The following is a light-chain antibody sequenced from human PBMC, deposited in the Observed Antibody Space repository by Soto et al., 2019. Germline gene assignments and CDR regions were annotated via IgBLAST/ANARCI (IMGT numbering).Light chain of an antibody. J-gene: IGLJ1*01. V-gene: IGLV1-44*01. Sequence: QSVLTQPPSASATPGQRVTISCSGSSSNIGSNAVNWYQQLPGTAPKLLIYNNNQRPSGVPDRFSGSKSGTSASLAISGLQSEDEADYYCAAWDDSLREVFGTGTKSPS. CDR1: SSNIGSNA. CDR2: NNN. CDR3: AAWDDSLREV.